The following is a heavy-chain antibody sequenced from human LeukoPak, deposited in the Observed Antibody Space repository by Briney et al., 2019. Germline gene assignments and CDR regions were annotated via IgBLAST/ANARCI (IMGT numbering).Heavy chain of an antibody. V-gene: IGHV1-24*01. CDR2: FDPEDGET. D-gene: IGHD3-10*01. Sequence: ASVKVSCKVSGYTLTELSMHWVRQAPGKGLEWMGGFDPEDGETIYAQKFQGRVTMTEDTSTDTAYMELSSLRPEDTAVYYCATGPPYYYGSGRSWYYFDYWGQGTLVTVSS. CDR3: ATGPPYYYGSGRSWYYFDY. J-gene: IGHJ4*02. CDR1: GYTLTELS.